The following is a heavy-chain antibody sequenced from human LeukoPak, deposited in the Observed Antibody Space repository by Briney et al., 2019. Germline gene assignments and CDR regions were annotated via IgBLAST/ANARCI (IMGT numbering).Heavy chain of an antibody. CDR2: ISGSGGST. J-gene: IGHJ4*02. CDR3: ARICSGGSCYSGIWGY. Sequence: GGSLRLSCAASGFTFSSYAMSWVRQAPGKGLEWVSAISGSGGSTYYADSVKGRFTISRDNSKNTLYLQMNSLRAEDTAVYYCARICSGGSCYSGIWGYWGQGTLVTVSS. CDR1: GFTFSSYA. V-gene: IGHV3-23*01. D-gene: IGHD2-15*01.